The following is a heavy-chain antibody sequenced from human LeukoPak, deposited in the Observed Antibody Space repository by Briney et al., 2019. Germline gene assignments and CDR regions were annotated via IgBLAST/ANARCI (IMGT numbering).Heavy chain of an antibody. CDR1: GGSISSSSYY. J-gene: IGHJ4*02. Sequence: PSETLSLTCTVSGGSISSSSYYWGWIRQPPGKGLEWIGSIYYSGSTYYNPSLKSRVTISVDTSKNQFSLKLSSVTAADTAVYYCARRRSFLECPLDYWGQGTLVTVSS. CDR2: IYYSGST. CDR3: ARRRSFLECPLDY. D-gene: IGHD3-3*02. V-gene: IGHV4-39*01.